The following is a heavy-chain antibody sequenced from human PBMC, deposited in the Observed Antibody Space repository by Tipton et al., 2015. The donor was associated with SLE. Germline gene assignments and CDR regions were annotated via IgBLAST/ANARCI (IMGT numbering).Heavy chain of an antibody. V-gene: IGHV1-2*02. J-gene: IGHJ4*02. CDR2: INPNSGGT. CDR3: VRSIVATTDFDY. CDR1: GYTFTGQY. Sequence: QSGAEVKKPGASVKVSCKASGYTFTGQYVHWVRQAPGQGLEWMGWINPNSGGTNYAQKLQGRVTMTTDTSTSTAYMELRSLRSDDTAVYYCVRSIVATTDFDYWGQGTLVTVSS. D-gene: IGHD5-12*01.